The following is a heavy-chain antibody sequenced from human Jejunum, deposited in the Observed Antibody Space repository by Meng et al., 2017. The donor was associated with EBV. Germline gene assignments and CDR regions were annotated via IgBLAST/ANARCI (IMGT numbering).Heavy chain of an antibody. CDR1: GFTFSDYT. V-gene: IGHV3-21*01. Sequence: EVQLVASGGGLVKLGGSLRLSCAASGFTFSDYTMNWVRQAPGKGLEWVSSISSRSSYIYYADSVKGRFTISRDNGENALYLQMNSLRDEDTAVYYCAKDEAVGFWGQGTLVTVSS. CDR2: ISSRSSYI. J-gene: IGHJ4*02. CDR3: AKDEAVGF.